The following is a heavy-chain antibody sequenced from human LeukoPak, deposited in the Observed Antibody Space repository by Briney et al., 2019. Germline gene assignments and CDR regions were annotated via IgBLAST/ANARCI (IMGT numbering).Heavy chain of an antibody. D-gene: IGHD2-15*01. J-gene: IGHJ4*02. CDR2: INGDGSST. CDR3: ARARNCSSGTCYKDY. V-gene: IGHV3-74*01. Sequence: PGGSLRLSCAASGLTFSGYWMHWVRQALGKGLVWVSRINGDGSSTSYADSVKGRFTISRDNAKNTLYLQMNSLGAEDTAVYYCARARNCSSGTCYKDYWGQGTLVTVSS. CDR1: GLTFSGYW.